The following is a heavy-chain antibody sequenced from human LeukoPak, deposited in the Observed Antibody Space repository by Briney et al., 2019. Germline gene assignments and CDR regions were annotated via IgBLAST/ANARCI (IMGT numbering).Heavy chain of an antibody. Sequence: GGSLRLSCAASGFTFSTYAMTWVRQAPGKGLEWVSTISGSGGSTYYADSVKGRFTISRDNSKNTLYLQMNSLRAEDTAVYYCARDSSYGTVFDYWGQGTLVTVSS. D-gene: IGHD5-18*01. CDR2: ISGSGGST. V-gene: IGHV3-23*01. J-gene: IGHJ4*02. CDR3: ARDSSYGTVFDY. CDR1: GFTFSTYA.